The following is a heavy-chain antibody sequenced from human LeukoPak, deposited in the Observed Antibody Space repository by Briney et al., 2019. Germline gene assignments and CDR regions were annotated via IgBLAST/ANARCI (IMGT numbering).Heavy chain of an antibody. V-gene: IGHV3-23*01. D-gene: IGHD6-19*01. Sequence: GGSLRLSCAASGFTFSTFAMIWVRQPPGKGLEWVSSIFPSGGEIHYADSVRGRFTISRDNSKSTLSLQMNSLRAEDTALYYCARANGISVAGWSDFDYWGQGTLVTVSS. J-gene: IGHJ4*02. CDR1: GFTFSTFA. CDR2: IFPSGGEI. CDR3: ARANGISVAGWSDFDY.